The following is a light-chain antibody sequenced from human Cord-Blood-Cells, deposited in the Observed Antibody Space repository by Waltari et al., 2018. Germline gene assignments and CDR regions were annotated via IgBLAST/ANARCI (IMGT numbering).Light chain of an antibody. CDR3: CSYAGSSTWV. V-gene: IGLV2-23*01. Sequence: QSALTQPASASGSPGQSITISCTGTSSDVGSYNLVSWYQQHPGKAPKLMIYEGSKRPSGVSNRFSGSKAGNTASLTIAGLQAEDEADYDCCSYAGSSTWVFGGGTKLTVL. CDR2: EGS. CDR1: SSDVGSYNL. J-gene: IGLJ3*02.